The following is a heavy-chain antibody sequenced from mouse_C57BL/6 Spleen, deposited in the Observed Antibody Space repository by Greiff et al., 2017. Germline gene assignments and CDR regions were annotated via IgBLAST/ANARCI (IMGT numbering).Heavy chain of an antibody. J-gene: IGHJ3*01. CDR1: GYAFSSSW. CDR3: AREGGDYAAY. Sequence: VKLQQSGPELVKPGASVKISCKASGYAFSSSWMNWVKQRPGQGLEWIGDIYPGSGSTNYNEKFKSKATLTVDTSSSTAYMQLSSLTSEDSAVYYCAREGGDYAAYWGQGTLVTVSA. D-gene: IGHD2-4*01. CDR2: IYPGSGST. V-gene: IGHV1-55*01.